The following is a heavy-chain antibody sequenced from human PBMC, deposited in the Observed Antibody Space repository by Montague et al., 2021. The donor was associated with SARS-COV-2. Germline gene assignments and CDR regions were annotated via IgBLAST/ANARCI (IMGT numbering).Heavy chain of an antibody. CDR1: GDSVAVEGAT. J-gene: IGHJ6*02. CDR2: SYFLSERNN. D-gene: IGHD1-1*01. CDR3: TSGREVNYNVMDV. Sequence: CAISGDSVAVEGATCKWVKHTPSLDLHLQVGSYFLSERNNDYAVSVRGRVTINPDTSKNQFSLQLNSVTPEDTAIYYCTSGREVNYNVMDVWGQGTTVTVS. V-gene: IGHV6-1*01.